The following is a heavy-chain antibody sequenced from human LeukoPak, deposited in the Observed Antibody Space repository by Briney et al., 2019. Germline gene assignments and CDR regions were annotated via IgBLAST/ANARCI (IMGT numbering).Heavy chain of an antibody. V-gene: IGHV3-13*01. D-gene: IGHD3-10*01. CDR2: IGTAGDI. CDR1: GFTFSSYD. Sequence: GGSLRLSCAASGFTFSSYDMHWVRQATGKGLEWVSGIGTAGDIYYSGSVKGRFTISRDTSKNTLWLQMNSLRVDDTALYYCAKSLGGDYGSGSYYVVFDSWGQATLVTVSS. CDR3: AKSLGGDYGSGSYYVVFDS. J-gene: IGHJ4*02.